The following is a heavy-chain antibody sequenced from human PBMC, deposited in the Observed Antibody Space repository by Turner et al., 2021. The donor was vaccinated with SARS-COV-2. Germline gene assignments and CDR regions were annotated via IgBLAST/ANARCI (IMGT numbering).Heavy chain of an antibody. D-gene: IGHD1-7*01. V-gene: IGHV4-59*08. CDR2: ICYTGRN. J-gene: IGHJ2*01. CDR1: GCSISRYY. Sequence: QVQLQESGPGLVKPSETLSLTCTVSGCSISRYYSSWIRQPPGKGLAWMGNICYTGRNNHKPTPQNRVTRTIDKSKNQFSLNLMSVTASDTAIYYRARRVYTSNSAGFVFRRQEPSFYWYFDLWGRGTQLTVSS. CDR3: ARRVYTSNSAGFVFRRQEPSFYWYFDL.